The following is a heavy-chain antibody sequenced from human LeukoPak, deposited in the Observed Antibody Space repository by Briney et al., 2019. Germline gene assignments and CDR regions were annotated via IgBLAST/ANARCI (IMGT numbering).Heavy chain of an antibody. J-gene: IGHJ4*02. V-gene: IGHV3-7*03. CDR3: ARAGWVGPSDY. Sequence: GGSLRLSCAASGFTFSSYWMSWVRQAPGKGLEWVANIKQDGSEKYYVDSVKGRFTISRDNAQNSLYLQMNSLRAEDTAVYYCARAGWVGPSDYWGQGTLVTVSS. CDR1: GFTFSSYW. D-gene: IGHD6-19*01. CDR2: IKQDGSEK.